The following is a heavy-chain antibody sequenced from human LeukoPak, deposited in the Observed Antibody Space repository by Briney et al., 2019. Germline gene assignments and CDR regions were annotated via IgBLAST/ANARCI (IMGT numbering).Heavy chain of an antibody. D-gene: IGHD3-3*01. CDR3: ANYDFWSGYYGDY. Sequence: PGGSLRLSCAASGFTFSNFGMHWIRQAPGKGLEWVAVISYDGSNKYWGDSVKGRFTISRDNSKNTLYLQMNSLRAEDTAVYYCANYDFWSGYYGDYWGQGTLVTVSS. CDR1: GFTFSNFG. V-gene: IGHV3-30*18. CDR2: ISYDGSNK. J-gene: IGHJ4*02.